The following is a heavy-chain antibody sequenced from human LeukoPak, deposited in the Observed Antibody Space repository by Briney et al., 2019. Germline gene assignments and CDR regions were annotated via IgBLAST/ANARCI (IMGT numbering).Heavy chain of an antibody. CDR2: IIDSGVTA. J-gene: IGHJ4*02. Sequence: GGSLRLSCVVSGFTFSNYAMTWVRQAPGQGLDWVSAIIDSGVTAYYADSVKGRFTISRDNSKSTLYLQMNSLRAEDTAVYYCANLNAPYWGNFDYWGQGTLVTVSS. CDR1: GFTFSNYA. V-gene: IGHV3-23*01. CDR3: ANLNAPYWGNFDY. D-gene: IGHD3-16*01.